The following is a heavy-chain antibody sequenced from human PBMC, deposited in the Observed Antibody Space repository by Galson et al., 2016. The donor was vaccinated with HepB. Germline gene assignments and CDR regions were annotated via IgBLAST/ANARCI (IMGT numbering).Heavy chain of an antibody. D-gene: IGHD5-18*01. Sequence: SLRLSCAASGFTVSRNYMSWVRQAPGKGLECVSVIYSGGNTFYAASVKGRFTISRDNYKNALYLQMNNLRAEDTAVYYCARKTDTAAPGDYWGQGTLVTVSS. CDR3: ARKTDTAAPGDY. J-gene: IGHJ4*02. V-gene: IGHV3-66*01. CDR1: GFTVSRNY. CDR2: IYSGGNT.